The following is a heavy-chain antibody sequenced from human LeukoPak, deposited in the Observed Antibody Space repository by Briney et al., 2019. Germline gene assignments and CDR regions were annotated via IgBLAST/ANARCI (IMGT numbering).Heavy chain of an antibody. CDR1: GFTFANSW. CDR3: TRDTIGSLDY. J-gene: IGHJ4*02. Sequence: GGSLRLSCAASGFTFANSWMAWVRQAPGKGLEWVANIKQDGSTKHYADSLKGRLTISRDNPKNSLFLQMNNLRADDTAIYYCTRDTIGSLDYWGQGILVTVAS. V-gene: IGHV3-7*01. D-gene: IGHD1-26*01. CDR2: IKQDGSTK.